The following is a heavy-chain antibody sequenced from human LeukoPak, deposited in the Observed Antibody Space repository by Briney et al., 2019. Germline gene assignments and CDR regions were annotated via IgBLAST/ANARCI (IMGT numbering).Heavy chain of an antibody. V-gene: IGHV1-46*01. CDR1: GYTFTSYY. J-gene: IGHJ6*03. Sequence: ASVKVSCKASGYTFTSYYLYWVRQAPGQGLGWMGIINPSGGSTNYAQKFQGRVTMTRDMSTSTVYMELSSLRSEDTAVYYCARRAPNYDILTGYYPAYYYYYMDVWGKGTTVTISS. CDR2: INPSGGST. CDR3: ARRAPNYDILTGYYPAYYYYYMDV. D-gene: IGHD3-9*01.